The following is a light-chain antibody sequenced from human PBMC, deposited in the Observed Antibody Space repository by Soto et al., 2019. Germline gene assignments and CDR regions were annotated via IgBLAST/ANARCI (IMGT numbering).Light chain of an antibody. V-gene: IGKV3-20*01. J-gene: IGKJ3*01. CDR2: GAS. CDR3: HQYGTAPLT. CDR1: QSISSSF. Sequence: EIVLTQSPGILSLSPGERASLSCGASQSISSSFLAWYQQKPGQAPRPLIYGASSRATGIPDRFSGTGSGTEFTLTISRLEPEDFSVYYCHQYGTAPLTFGPGTKVDIK.